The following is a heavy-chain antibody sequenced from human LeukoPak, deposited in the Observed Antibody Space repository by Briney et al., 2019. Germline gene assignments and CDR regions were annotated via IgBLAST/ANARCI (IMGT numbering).Heavy chain of an antibody. Sequence: GGSLRLSCAASGSTFSSYAMSWVRQAPGKGLEWVSAISGSGGSTYYADSVKGRFTISRDNSKNTLYLQMNSLRAEDTAVYYCAKALFYIAVAGSDYWGQGTLVTVSS. CDR2: ISGSGGST. J-gene: IGHJ4*02. V-gene: IGHV3-23*01. D-gene: IGHD6-19*01. CDR1: GSTFSSYA. CDR3: AKALFYIAVAGSDY.